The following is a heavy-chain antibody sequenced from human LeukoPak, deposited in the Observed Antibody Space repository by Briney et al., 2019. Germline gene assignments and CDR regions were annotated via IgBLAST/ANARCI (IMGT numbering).Heavy chain of an antibody. CDR2: IYHSGST. V-gene: IGHV4-30-2*01. Sequence: PSETLSLTCAVSGGFISSGGYSWSWIRQPPGKGLEWIGYIYHSGSTYYNPSLKSRVTISVDRSKNQFSLKLSSVTAADTAVYYCARVHGQQLVWGWFDPWGQGTLVTVSS. CDR1: GGFISSGGYS. D-gene: IGHD6-13*01. J-gene: IGHJ5*02. CDR3: ARVHGQQLVWGWFDP.